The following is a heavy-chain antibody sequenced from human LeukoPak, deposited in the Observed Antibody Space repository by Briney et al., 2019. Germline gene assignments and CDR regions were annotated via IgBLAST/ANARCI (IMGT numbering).Heavy chain of an antibody. CDR3: AKETSSSFDY. CDR2: ISNSGGST. D-gene: IGHD6-6*01. Sequence: GGSLRLSCAASGFTFSSYAMNWVRQAPGKGLEWVSGISNSGGSTYYADSVKGRFTISRDNSKNTLYLQMNSLRAEDTAIYYCAKETSSSFDYWGQGTLVTVSS. J-gene: IGHJ4*02. V-gene: IGHV3-23*01. CDR1: GFTFSSYA.